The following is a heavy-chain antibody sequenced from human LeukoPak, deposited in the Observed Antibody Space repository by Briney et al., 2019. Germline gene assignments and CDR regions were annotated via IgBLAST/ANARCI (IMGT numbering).Heavy chain of an antibody. CDR3: AQYPNYDFWSGPIDY. CDR2: VSGSGGST. D-gene: IGHD3-3*01. CDR1: GFTFSSYA. Sequence: GGSLRLSCAASGFTFSSYAMSWVRQAPGKGLEWVSAVSGSGGSTYYADSVKGRFTISRDNSKNTLYLQMNSLRAEDTAVYYCAQYPNYDFWSGPIDYWGQGTLVTVSS. V-gene: IGHV3-23*01. J-gene: IGHJ4*02.